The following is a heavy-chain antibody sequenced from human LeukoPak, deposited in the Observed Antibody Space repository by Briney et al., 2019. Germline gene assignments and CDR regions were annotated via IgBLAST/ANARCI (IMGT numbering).Heavy chain of an antibody. D-gene: IGHD3-22*01. CDR1: GFNFGGYA. CDR2: IRSKAYGGTT. CDR3: TTVEYYDSSGYRFDY. V-gene: IGHV3-49*03. Sequence: GGSLRLSCTASGFNFGGYAMSWIRQAPGKGLEWVGFIRSKAYGGTTEYAASVKARFTISRDDSKSIAYLQMNSLKTDDTAVYFCTTVEYYDSSGYRFDYWGQGTLVTVSS. J-gene: IGHJ4*02.